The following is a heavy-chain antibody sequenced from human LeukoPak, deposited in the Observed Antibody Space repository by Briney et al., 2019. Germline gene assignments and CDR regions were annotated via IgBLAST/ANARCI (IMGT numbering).Heavy chain of an antibody. D-gene: IGHD4-17*01. J-gene: IGHJ4*02. V-gene: IGHV1-2*06. CDR2: INPNSGDT. CDR1: GYTFTDYY. Sequence: ASVKVSCKASGYTFTDYYMYWVRQAPGQGLEWMGRINPNSGDTFYAQKFQGRVTMTRDTSISTAYMELSRLRSDDTAVYYCARVMKATVRASNFDYWGQGTLVTVSS. CDR3: ARVMKATVRASNFDY.